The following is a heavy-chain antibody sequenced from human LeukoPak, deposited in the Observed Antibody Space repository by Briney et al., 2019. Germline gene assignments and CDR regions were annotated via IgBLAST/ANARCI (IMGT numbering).Heavy chain of an antibody. Sequence: GGSLRLSCAASGFTFSSYAMSWVRQAPGKGLEWVSAISGSGGSTYYADSVKGRFTISRDNSKNTLYLQMNSLRAEDTAVYYCARDGVSIAAAGTGYWGQGTLVTVSS. CDR2: ISGSGGST. J-gene: IGHJ4*02. CDR3: ARDGVSIAAAGTGY. CDR1: GFTFSSYA. V-gene: IGHV3-23*01. D-gene: IGHD6-13*01.